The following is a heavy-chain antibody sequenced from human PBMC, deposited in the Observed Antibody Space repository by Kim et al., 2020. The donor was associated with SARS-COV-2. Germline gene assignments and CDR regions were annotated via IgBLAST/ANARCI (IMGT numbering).Heavy chain of an antibody. CDR2: LNQDESEK. CDR3: ARDQGYTTFDF. V-gene: IGHV3-7*01. J-gene: IGHJ4*02. CDR1: GFTFRTYW. Sequence: GGSLRLSCVASGFTFRTYWMSWVRQIPRKGLELVANLNQDESEKYYVDSVKGRFTISRDNAKNSLYLQMNNLRAEDTAVYYCARDQGYTTFDFWGQGTLVTVSS. D-gene: IGHD6-13*01.